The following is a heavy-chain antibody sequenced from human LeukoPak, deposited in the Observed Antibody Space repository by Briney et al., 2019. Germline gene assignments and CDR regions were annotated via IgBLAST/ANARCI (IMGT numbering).Heavy chain of an antibody. CDR2: IIPIFGTA. CDR3: ARESVDFWSGYRLYYFDY. D-gene: IGHD3-3*01. V-gene: IGHV1-69*05. CDR1: GGTFSSYA. Sequence: ETSVKVSCKASGGTFSSYAISWVRQAPGQGLEWMGRIIPIFGTANYAQKFQGRVTITTDESTSTAYMELSSLRSEDTAVYYCARESVDFWSGYRLYYFDYWGQGTLVTVSS. J-gene: IGHJ4*02.